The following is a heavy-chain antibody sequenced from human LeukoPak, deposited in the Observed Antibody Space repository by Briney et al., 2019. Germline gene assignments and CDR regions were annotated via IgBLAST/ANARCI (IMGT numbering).Heavy chain of an antibody. Sequence: SETLSLNCTVYGGSISSSSYYWGWIRQPPGKGLEWIGSIYYSGSTYYNPSLKSRVTISADTSKNQFSLKLSSVTAADTAVYYCARLWRAAIDYGGQGTLVTVSS. CDR3: ARLWRAAIDY. J-gene: IGHJ4*02. V-gene: IGHV4-39*01. CDR2: IYYSGST. D-gene: IGHD1-1*01. CDR1: GGSISSSSYY.